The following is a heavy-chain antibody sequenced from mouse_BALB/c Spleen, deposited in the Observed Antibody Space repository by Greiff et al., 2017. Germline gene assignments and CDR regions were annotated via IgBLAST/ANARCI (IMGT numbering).Heavy chain of an antibody. Sequence: EVMLVDSGGGLVQPGGSLKLSCAASGFTFSSYTMSWVRQTPEKRLEWVAYISNGGGSTYYPDTVKGRFTISRDNAKNTLYLQMSSLKSEDTAMYYCARHYYGNYDAMDYWGQGTSVTVSS. D-gene: IGHD2-1*01. CDR1: GFTFSSYT. J-gene: IGHJ4*01. V-gene: IGHV5-12-2*01. CDR3: ARHYYGNYDAMDY. CDR2: ISNGGGST.